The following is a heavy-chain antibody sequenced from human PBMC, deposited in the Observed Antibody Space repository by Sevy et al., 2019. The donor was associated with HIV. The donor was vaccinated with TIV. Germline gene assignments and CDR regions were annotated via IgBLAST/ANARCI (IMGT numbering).Heavy chain of an antibody. CDR2: MYHSGST. D-gene: IGHD2-15*01. Sequence: SETLSLTCTVSGGSISSGGYFWSWIRQHPGKGLEWIGYMYHSGSTYYNLSLKSRLSMSMDPSKNQFSLRMSTVTAADTAIYFCARATGSSAGFDSWGHGTVVTVSS. J-gene: IGHJ4*01. CDR3: ARATGSSAGFDS. V-gene: IGHV4-31*03. CDR1: GGSISSGGYF.